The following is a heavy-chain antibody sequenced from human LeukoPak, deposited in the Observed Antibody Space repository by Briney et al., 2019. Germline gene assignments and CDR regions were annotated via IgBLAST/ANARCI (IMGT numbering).Heavy chain of an antibody. Sequence: ASVKVSCKASGYTFTSYYMHWVRQAPGQGLEWMGIINPSGGSTSYAQKFQGRVTMTRDTSTSTVYMELSSLRSEDTAVYYCARSSDYVWGSNLWPDYWGQGTLVTVSS. CDR2: INPSGGST. V-gene: IGHV1-46*01. J-gene: IGHJ4*02. CDR3: ARSSDYVWGSNLWPDY. CDR1: GYTFTSYY. D-gene: IGHD3-16*02.